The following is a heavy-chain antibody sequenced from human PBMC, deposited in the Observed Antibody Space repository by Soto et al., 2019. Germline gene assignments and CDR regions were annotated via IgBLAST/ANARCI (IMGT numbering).Heavy chain of an antibody. J-gene: IGHJ6*02. CDR2: ATPILNSP. D-gene: IGHD2-2*01. V-gene: IGHV1-69*01. CDR3: AREAPYCTSATCPKFYDMDV. CDR1: GGTFGSYA. Sequence: QVQLVQSGAEVKKPGSSVKVSCKASGGTFGSYAITWVRRAPGQGLEWLGGATPILNSPAYAQKFQARVVITADEITNTAYMELNSLRFDDTAVYYCAREAPYCTSATCPKFYDMDVWGQGTTVTVAS.